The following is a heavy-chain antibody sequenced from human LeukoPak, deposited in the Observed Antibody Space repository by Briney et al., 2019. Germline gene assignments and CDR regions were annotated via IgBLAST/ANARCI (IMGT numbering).Heavy chain of an antibody. CDR3: ARRDLSDGRWLFLDY. J-gene: IGHJ4*02. D-gene: IGHD3-22*01. V-gene: IGHV3-23*01. Sequence: GGSLRLSCAASGFTFSNYAMNWVRQAPGKGLEWVSGISGGGEGTFYADSVKGRFTISRDNSKNTLYLQMNDLRAEDTAIYYCARRDLSDGRWLFLDYWGQGTLVTVSS. CDR1: GFTFSNYA. CDR2: ISGGGEGT.